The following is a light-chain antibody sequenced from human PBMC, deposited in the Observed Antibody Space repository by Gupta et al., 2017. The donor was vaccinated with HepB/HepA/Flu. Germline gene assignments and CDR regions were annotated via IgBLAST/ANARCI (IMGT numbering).Light chain of an antibody. Sequence: EIVLTQSQGTLPLSPGERATLSCRASQSVSSSYLAWYQQKPGQAPRLLIYGASSRATGIPDRFSGSGSGTDFTLTISRLEPEDFAVYYCQQYGSSRTFGQGTKVEIK. V-gene: IGKV3-20*01. CDR1: QSVSSSY. CDR2: GAS. CDR3: QQYGSSRT. J-gene: IGKJ1*01.